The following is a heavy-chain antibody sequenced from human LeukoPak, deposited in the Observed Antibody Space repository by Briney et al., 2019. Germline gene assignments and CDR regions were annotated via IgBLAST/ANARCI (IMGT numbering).Heavy chain of an antibody. V-gene: IGHV3-30*02. CDR1: GFTFSSYG. CDR2: IRYDGSNK. D-gene: IGHD3-22*01. CDR3: AKDNYYYDSSGPMDV. Sequence: GGSLRLSCAASGFTFSSYGMHWVRQAPGKGLEWVAFIRYDGSNKYYADSVKGRFAISRDNSKNTLYLQMNSLRAEDTALYYCAKDNYYYDSSGPMDVWGQGTTVTVSS. J-gene: IGHJ6*02.